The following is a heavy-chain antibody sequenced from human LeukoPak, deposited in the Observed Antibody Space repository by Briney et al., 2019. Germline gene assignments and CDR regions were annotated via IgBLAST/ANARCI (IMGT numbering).Heavy chain of an antibody. J-gene: IGHJ4*02. Sequence: PGGSLRLSCAASGFTFKHAWMSWVRQAPGKGLEWVSSISSSSYYIYYADSVKGRFTISRDNAKNSVYLQMNSLRDEDTAVYYCVRVGDYYDSGGYQGFDYWGQGTLVTVSS. CDR2: ISSSSYYI. D-gene: IGHD3-22*01. CDR3: VRVGDYYDSGGYQGFDY. CDR1: GFTFKHAW. V-gene: IGHV3-21*01.